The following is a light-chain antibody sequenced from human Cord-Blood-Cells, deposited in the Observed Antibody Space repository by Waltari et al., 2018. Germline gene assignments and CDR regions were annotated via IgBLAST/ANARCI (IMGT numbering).Light chain of an antibody. CDR2: LNSDGSH. Sequence: QLVLPQSPSASASLGASVKLTCTLSSGHSSSAIAWHQQQPEKGPRYLMKLNSDGSHSKGDGIPDRFSGSSSGAERYLTISSLQSEDEADYYCQTWGTGIGVFGGGTKLTVL. CDR1: SGHSSSA. CDR3: QTWGTGIGV. J-gene: IGLJ3*02. V-gene: IGLV4-69*01.